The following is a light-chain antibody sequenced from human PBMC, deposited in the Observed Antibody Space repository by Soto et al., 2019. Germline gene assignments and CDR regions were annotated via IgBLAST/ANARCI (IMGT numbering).Light chain of an antibody. V-gene: IGLV4-69*01. J-gene: IGLJ2*01. CDR3: QTWGSGILV. Sequence: QPVLTQSPSASASLGASAKLTCTLSSGHSNYAIAWHQQQSEKGPRYLMKLNSDGSHSKGDGIPDRFSGSSSGAERYLTISSLQAEDGAGCFCQTWGSGILVFGGGTKLTVL. CDR1: SGHSNYA. CDR2: LNSDGSH.